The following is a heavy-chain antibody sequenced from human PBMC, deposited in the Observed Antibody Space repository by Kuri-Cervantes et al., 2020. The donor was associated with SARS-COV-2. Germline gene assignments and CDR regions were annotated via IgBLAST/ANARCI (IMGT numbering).Heavy chain of an antibody. CDR1: GFTFSSYS. V-gene: IGHV3-7*03. J-gene: IGHJ6*02. Sequence: GGSLRLSCAASGFTFSSYSMNWVRQAPGKGLEWVANIKQDGSEKYYVDSVKGRFTISRDNAKNTLYLQMNSLRAEDTAVYYCAKDPYYDFWRGCSVRDDMDVWGLGTTVTVSS. CDR3: AKDPYYDFWRGCSVRDDMDV. CDR2: IKQDGSEK. D-gene: IGHD3-3*01.